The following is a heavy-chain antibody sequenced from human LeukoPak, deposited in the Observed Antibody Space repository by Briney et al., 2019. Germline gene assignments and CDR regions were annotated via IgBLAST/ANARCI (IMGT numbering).Heavy chain of an antibody. CDR3: ARDVQYYQSD. D-gene: IGHD2-2*01. CDR2: ISTKTGNT. J-gene: IGHJ4*02. CDR1: GYSFTQNG. V-gene: IGHV1-18*01. Sequence: ASVKVSCKASGYSFTQNGISWVRQAPGQGLEWMGWISTKTGNTKYAQKFQDRVTMTTDSATTTAYMELRRLRPDDTAMYYCARDVQYYQSDWGQGTLVTVFS.